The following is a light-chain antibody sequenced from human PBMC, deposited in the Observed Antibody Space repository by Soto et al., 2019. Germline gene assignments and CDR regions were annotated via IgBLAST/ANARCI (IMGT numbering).Light chain of an antibody. CDR2: WAS. CDR1: QSVLYSSNNKNY. CDR3: QQYYSTLFT. J-gene: IGKJ3*01. Sequence: DIVMTLSPDSLAVSLGERATINCKSSQSVLYSSNNKNYLAWYQQKPGQPPELLIYWASTRESGVPDRFSGSGSGTDFTLTISSLQAEDVAVYYCQQYYSTLFTFGPGTKVDIK. V-gene: IGKV4-1*01.